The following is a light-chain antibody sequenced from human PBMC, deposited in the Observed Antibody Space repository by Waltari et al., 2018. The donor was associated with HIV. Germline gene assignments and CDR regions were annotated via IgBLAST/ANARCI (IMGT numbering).Light chain of an antibody. CDR1: QNINSW. Sequence: DIQMTQSPSTLSASVGDRVTITCRASQNINSWLAWYQQKPGKAPKLLIYKASSLESGVPSRFSCSKSGTEFILTISSLQPDDFATYYCQQYNSDSTFGQGTKVEIK. CDR2: KAS. CDR3: QQYNSDST. V-gene: IGKV1-5*03. J-gene: IGKJ1*01.